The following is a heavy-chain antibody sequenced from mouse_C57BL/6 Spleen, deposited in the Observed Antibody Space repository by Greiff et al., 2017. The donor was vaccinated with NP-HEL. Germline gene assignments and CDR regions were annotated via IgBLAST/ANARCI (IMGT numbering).Heavy chain of an antibody. CDR1: GFTFSDYG. D-gene: IGHD2-2*01. J-gene: IGHJ3*01. Sequence: EVNVVESGGGLVKPGGSLKLSCAASGFTFSDYGMHWVRQAPEKGLEWVAYISSGSSTIYYADTVKGRFTISRDNAKNTLFLQMTSLRSEDTAMYYCARPGYYGYDTWFAYWGQGTLVTVSA. CDR3: ARPGYYGYDTWFAY. CDR2: ISSGSSTI. V-gene: IGHV5-17*01.